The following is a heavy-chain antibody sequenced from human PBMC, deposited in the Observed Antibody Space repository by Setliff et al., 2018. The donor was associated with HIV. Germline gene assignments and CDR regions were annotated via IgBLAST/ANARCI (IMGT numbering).Heavy chain of an antibody. J-gene: IGHJ4*02. Sequence: SETLSLTCTVSGGSISSGIYYWSWILQHPGKGLEWIGFIYSSGSTYYTPSLQSRVSISVDTSKNQFSLKLYSVSSADTAVYYCARFHSSNSFDYFDYWGQGTLVTVSS. V-gene: IGHV4-31*03. D-gene: IGHD2-2*01. CDR2: IYSSGST. CDR3: ARFHSSNSFDYFDY. CDR1: GGSISSGIYY.